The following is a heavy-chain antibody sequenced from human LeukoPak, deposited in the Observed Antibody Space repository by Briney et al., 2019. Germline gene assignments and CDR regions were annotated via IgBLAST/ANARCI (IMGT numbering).Heavy chain of an antibody. CDR3: ARDGYGSGSLDP. V-gene: IGHV4-4*02. J-gene: IGHJ5*02. CDR1: GGSISSSNW. Sequence: PSGTLSLTCAVSGGSISSSNWWSWVRPPPGKGLEWIGEIYHSGSTNYNPSLKSRVTISVDKPKNQFSLKLSSVTAADTAVYYCARDGYGSGSLDPWGQGTLVTVSS. CDR2: IYHSGST. D-gene: IGHD3-10*01.